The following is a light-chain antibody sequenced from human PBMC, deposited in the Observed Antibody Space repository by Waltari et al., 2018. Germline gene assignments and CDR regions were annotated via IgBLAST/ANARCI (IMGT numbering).Light chain of an antibody. CDR1: QGISTW. CDR2: AAS. Sequence: DIQMTQSPSSVSASVGDRVTITCRASQGISTWLAWYQQKPGKAPQLLIYAASTLQSGVPSRFSGSGSVTDFTLTISNLQPEDFATYYCQQGSIFPRTFGQGTKVEIQ. V-gene: IGKV1-12*01. J-gene: IGKJ1*01. CDR3: QQGSIFPRT.